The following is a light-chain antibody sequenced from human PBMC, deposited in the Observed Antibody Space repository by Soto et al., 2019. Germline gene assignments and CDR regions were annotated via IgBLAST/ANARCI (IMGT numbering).Light chain of an antibody. Sequence: MPPSRTALSSPVGNSTPITSRASQGISNYLAWFQQKPGKDPKRLIYGASSLRAGVPSRFSGSGSGTEFTLTTSSLQPDDFAAYYCQQYNSYSLTFGQGTKVDIK. J-gene: IGKJ4*01. CDR1: QGISNY. V-gene: IGKV1-17*03. CDR3: QQYNSYSLT. CDR2: GAS.